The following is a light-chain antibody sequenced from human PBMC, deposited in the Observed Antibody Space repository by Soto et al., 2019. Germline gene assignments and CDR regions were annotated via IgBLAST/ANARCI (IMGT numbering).Light chain of an antibody. V-gene: IGKV3-20*01. Sequence: IVLTQSPGTLSLSPGERATLTCRASQTITSFYLAWYQQKPGQAPRLLIYGTSTRATGIPDRFSGSGSGTDFTLTIRKLEAEDFAVYYCQQFGGSPPRFTFGPGTKVDIK. CDR1: QTITSFY. J-gene: IGKJ3*01. CDR3: QQFGGSPPRFT. CDR2: GTS.